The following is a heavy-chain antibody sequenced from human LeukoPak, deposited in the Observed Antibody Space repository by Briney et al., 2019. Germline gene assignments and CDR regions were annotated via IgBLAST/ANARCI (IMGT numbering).Heavy chain of an antibody. CDR1: GYTLTELS. V-gene: IGHV1-24*01. D-gene: IGHD1-26*01. Sequence: GASVKVSCKVSGYTLTELSMHWVRQAPGKGVEWMGGFDPDDGETIYAQKFQGRVTMTEDTSTDTAYMELSSLRSEDTAVYYCATLNFASGSYYFRYFDLWGRGTLVTVSS. CDR3: ATLNFASGSYYFRYFDL. J-gene: IGHJ2*01. CDR2: FDPDDGET.